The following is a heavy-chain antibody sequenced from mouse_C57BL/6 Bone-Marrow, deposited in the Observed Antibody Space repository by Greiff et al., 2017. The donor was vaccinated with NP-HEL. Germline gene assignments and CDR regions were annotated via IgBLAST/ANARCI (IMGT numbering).Heavy chain of an antibody. CDR2: INPYNGGT. CDR3: ARAYYSNLAWFAY. D-gene: IGHD2-5*01. CDR1: GYTFTDYY. V-gene: IGHV1-19*01. J-gene: IGHJ3*01. Sequence: EVKLQESGPVLVKPGASVKMSCKASGYTFTDYYMNWVKQSHGKSLEWIGVINPYNGGTSYNQKFKGQATLTVDKSSSTAYMELNSLTSEDSAVYYCARAYYSNLAWFAYWGKGTLVTVSA.